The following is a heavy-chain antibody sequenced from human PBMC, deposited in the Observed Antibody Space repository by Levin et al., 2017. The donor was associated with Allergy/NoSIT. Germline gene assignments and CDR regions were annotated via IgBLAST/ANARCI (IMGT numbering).Heavy chain of an antibody. CDR3: ARQEFGEFAY. V-gene: IGHV3-7*01. J-gene: IGHJ4*02. Sequence: PGGSLRLSCAASGFIFTSYWLTWVRQAPGKGLEWVATMKPDGSEKYYVDSVKGRFTISRDNAKNSMDLQMNSLRAEDTAVYYCARQEFGEFAYWGQGTLVTVSS. CDR1: GFIFTSYW. CDR2: MKPDGSEK. D-gene: IGHD3-10*01.